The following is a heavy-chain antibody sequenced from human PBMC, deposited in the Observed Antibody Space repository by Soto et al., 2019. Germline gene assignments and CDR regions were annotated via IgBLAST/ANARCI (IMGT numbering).Heavy chain of an antibody. V-gene: IGHV1-18*01. D-gene: IGHD2-2*01. Sequence: QVQLVQSGAEVKKPGASVKVSCKASGYTFTSNAISWVRQAPGQGLEWMGWISGYNGNTNYAQKVQGRVTLTTDTATSTAYMELRSLRSDDTAVYYCARHGVGGYLNPYGMDVWGQGTTVTVSS. CDR2: ISGYNGNT. CDR1: GYTFTSNA. CDR3: ARHGVGGYLNPYGMDV. J-gene: IGHJ6*02.